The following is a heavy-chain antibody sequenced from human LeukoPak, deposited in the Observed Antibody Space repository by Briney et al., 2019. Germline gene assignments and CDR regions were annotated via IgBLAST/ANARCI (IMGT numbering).Heavy chain of an antibody. CDR3: ARDSSGWSDWYFDL. J-gene: IGHJ2*01. D-gene: IGHD6-19*01. Sequence: ASVKVSCKASGYTFTSYGISWVRQAPGQGLEWMGWISAYNGNTNYAQKLQGRVTMTTDTSTSTAYMELRSLRSDDTAVYYCARDSSGWSDWYFDLWDRGTLVTVSS. CDR1: GYTFTSYG. CDR2: ISAYNGNT. V-gene: IGHV1-18*01.